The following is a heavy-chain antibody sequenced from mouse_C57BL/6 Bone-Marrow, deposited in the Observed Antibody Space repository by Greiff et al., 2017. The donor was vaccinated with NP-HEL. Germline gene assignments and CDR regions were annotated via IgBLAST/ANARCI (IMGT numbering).Heavy chain of an antibody. J-gene: IGHJ4*01. CDR3: ARGGAYYSNLYAMDY. V-gene: IGHV1-19*01. CDR2: INPYNGGT. CDR1: GYTFTDYY. D-gene: IGHD2-5*01. Sequence: VQLKESGPVLVKPGASVKMSCKASGYTFTDYYMNWVKQSHGKSLEWIGVINPYNGGTSYNQKFKGKATLTVDKSSSTAYMELNSLTSEDSAVYYCARGGAYYSNLYAMDYGGQGTAVTVTS.